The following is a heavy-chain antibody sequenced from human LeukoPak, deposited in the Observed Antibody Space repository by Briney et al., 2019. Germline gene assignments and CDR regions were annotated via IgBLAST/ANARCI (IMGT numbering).Heavy chain of an antibody. Sequence: PGGSLRLSCAASGFTFSSYSMNWVRQAPGKGLEWVSYIRSSSSTIYYADSVKGRFTISRGNAKNSLYLQMNSLRAEDTAVYYCARGGDPFDYWGQGTLVTVSS. CDR2: IRSSSSTI. V-gene: IGHV3-48*01. CDR1: GFTFSSYS. D-gene: IGHD3-10*01. J-gene: IGHJ4*02. CDR3: ARGGDPFDY.